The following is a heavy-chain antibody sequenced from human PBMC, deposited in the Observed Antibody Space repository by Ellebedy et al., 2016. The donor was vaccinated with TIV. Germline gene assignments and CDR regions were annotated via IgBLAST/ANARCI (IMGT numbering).Heavy chain of an antibody. V-gene: IGHV3-20*03. CDR2: INWNGGST. Sequence: GGSLRLSXAASGFTVSSNYMSWVRQAPGKGLEWVSGINWNGGSTGYADSVKGRFTISRDNAKNSLYLQMNSLRAEDTAVYYCARVRMTTVTPTLFDYWGQGTLVTVSS. CDR1: GFTVSSNY. J-gene: IGHJ4*02. CDR3: ARVRMTTVTPTLFDY. D-gene: IGHD4-17*01.